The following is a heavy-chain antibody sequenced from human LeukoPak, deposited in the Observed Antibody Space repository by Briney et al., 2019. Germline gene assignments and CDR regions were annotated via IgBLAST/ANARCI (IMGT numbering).Heavy chain of an antibody. J-gene: IGHJ6*03. CDR3: TRGGFDHNMDV. CDR2: IDNDGTDT. V-gene: IGHV3-74*01. CDR1: GLSLSRYW. D-gene: IGHD3-9*01. Sequence: GGSLRLSCAASGLSLSRYWMHWVRQAPETGLVWVSYIDNDGTDTNYADSVRGRFTVSRDNAKNTLYLQMNGLRAEDTAVYYCTRGGFDHNMDVWGKGTTVT.